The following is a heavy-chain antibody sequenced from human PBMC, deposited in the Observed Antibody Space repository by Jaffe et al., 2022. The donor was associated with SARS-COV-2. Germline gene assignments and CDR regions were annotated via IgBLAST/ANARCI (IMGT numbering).Heavy chain of an antibody. CDR1: GFTFSSYA. D-gene: IGHD6-19*01. CDR2: ISGSGGST. J-gene: IGHJ6*02. V-gene: IGHV3-23*01. Sequence: EVQLLESGGGLVQPGGSLRLSCAASGFTFSSYAMSWVRQAPGKGLEWVSAISGSGGSTYYADSVKGRFTISRDNSKNTLYLQMNSLRAEDTAVYYCANSEQVAGTSLYYYYGMDVWGQGTTVTVSS. CDR3: ANSEQVAGTSLYYYYGMDV.